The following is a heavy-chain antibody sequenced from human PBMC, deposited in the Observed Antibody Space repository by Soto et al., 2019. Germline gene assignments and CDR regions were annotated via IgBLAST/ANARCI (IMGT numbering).Heavy chain of an antibody. V-gene: IGHV4-39*01. CDR3: ARHYTLKDTAMVLCVDY. D-gene: IGHD5-18*01. J-gene: IGHJ4*02. CDR2: IYYSGST. CDR1: GGSISSSSYY. Sequence: PSENLSLTCTVSGGSISSSSYYWGWIRQPPGKGLEWIGSIYYSGSTYYNPSLKSRVTISVDTSKNQFSLKLSSVTAADTAVYYCARHYTLKDTAMVLCVDYWGPGTLGTLS.